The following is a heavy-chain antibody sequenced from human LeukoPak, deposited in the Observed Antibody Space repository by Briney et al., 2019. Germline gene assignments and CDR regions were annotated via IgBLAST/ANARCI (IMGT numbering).Heavy chain of an antibody. CDR1: GFTFSRFG. J-gene: IGHJ4*02. Sequence: GGSLRLSCAASGFTFSRFGMNWVRQAPGQGLEWVSYISSSSSNNIYYADSVKGRFTISRDNAKNSPYLQMNSLRDEDTAVYYCAQKGGADNWGQGTLVTVSS. CDR2: ISSSSSNNI. D-gene: IGHD2-15*01. CDR3: AQKGGADN. V-gene: IGHV3-48*02.